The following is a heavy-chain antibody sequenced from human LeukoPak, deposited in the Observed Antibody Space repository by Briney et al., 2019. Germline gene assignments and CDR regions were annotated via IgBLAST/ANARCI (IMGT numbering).Heavy chain of an antibody. CDR3: ASLDSIWHTSDY. V-gene: IGHV4-59*01. D-gene: IGHD3-9*01. CDR1: GGSIGSYY. J-gene: IGHJ4*02. Sequence: SETLSLTCTVSGGSIGSYYWSWIRQPPGKGLEWIGYIYYSGSTNYNPSLKSRVTISVDTSKNQFSLKLSSVTAADTAVYYCASLDSIWHTSDYWGQGTLVTVSS. CDR2: IYYSGST.